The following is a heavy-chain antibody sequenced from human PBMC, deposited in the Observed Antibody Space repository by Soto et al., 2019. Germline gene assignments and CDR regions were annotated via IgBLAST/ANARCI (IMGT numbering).Heavy chain of an antibody. CDR2: IFSNDEK. V-gene: IGHV2-26*01. CDR1: GFSLSNSRMG. Sequence: QVTLKESGPVLVKPTETLTLTCTVSGFSLSNSRMGVSWIRQPPGKDPEWLAHIFSNDEKSYSTSLKSRLTISKDTSKSQVVLTMNNMDPVDTATYYCARTPYYDSSGYYLWYFDLWGRGTLVTVSS. CDR3: ARTPYYDSSGYYLWYFDL. J-gene: IGHJ2*01. D-gene: IGHD3-22*01.